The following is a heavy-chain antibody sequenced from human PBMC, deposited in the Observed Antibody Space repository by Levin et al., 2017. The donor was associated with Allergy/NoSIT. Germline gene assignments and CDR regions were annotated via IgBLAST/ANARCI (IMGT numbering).Heavy chain of an antibody. J-gene: IGHJ4*02. V-gene: IGHV3-21*01. CDR2: ISSSSSYI. CDR1: GFTFSSYS. CDR3: ARVLEGLEYDFWSGGALDY. Sequence: ETLSLTCAASGFTFSSYSMNWVRQAPGKGLEWVSSISSSSSYIYYADSVKGRFTISRDNAKNSLYLQMNSLRAEDTAVYYCARVLEGLEYDFWSGGALDYWGQGTLVTVSS. D-gene: IGHD3-3*01.